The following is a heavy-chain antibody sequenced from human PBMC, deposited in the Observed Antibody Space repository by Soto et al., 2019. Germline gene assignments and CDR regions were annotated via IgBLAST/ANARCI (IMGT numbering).Heavy chain of an antibody. D-gene: IGHD3-10*01. CDR1: GFTFSSYG. V-gene: IGHV3-30*03. CDR2: MSYDGSNQ. Sequence: QVQLVESGGGVVQPGRSLRLSCAASGFTFSSYGMHWVRQAPGKGLEWVAVMSYDGSNQYYADSVKGRFTISRDNSKNTLYLQMNSLRAEETAVYSCMRGRGAYGGIDYWGQGTLVTVSS. CDR3: MRGRGAYGGIDY. J-gene: IGHJ4*02.